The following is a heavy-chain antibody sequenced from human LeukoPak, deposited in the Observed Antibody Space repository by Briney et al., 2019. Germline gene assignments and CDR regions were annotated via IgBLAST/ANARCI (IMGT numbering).Heavy chain of an antibody. V-gene: IGHV3-30*01. CDR3: AAVNWGDFDY. J-gene: IGHJ4*02. CDR2: ISYDGSNQ. Sequence: GGSLRLSCAASGFTFRSSPMHWVRQAPGKGLEWVAVISYDGSNQYYADSVKGRFTISRDNSKNTLHLHMNSLRAEDTAVYFCAAVNWGDFDYWGQGTLVTVSS. CDR1: GFTFRSSP. D-gene: IGHD7-27*01.